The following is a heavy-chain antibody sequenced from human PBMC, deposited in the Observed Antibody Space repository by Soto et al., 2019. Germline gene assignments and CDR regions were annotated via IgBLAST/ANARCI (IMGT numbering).Heavy chain of an antibody. Sequence: PSETLSLTCAVYGGSFSGYYWSWIRQPPGKGLEWIGEINHSGSTNYNPSLKSRVTISVDTSKNQFSLKLSSVTAADTAVYYCARALTMAHYYYYHGMDVWGQGTTVTVSS. V-gene: IGHV4-34*01. CDR3: ARALTMAHYYYYHGMDV. CDR2: INHSGST. D-gene: IGHD3-10*01. J-gene: IGHJ6*02. CDR1: GGSFSGYY.